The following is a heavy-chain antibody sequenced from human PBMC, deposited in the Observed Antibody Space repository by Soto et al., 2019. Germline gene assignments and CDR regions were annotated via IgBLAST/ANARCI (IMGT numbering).Heavy chain of an antibody. J-gene: IGHJ6*02. CDR2: IXHSGST. D-gene: IGHD2-15*01. CDR3: VRGLRYSGMDV. Sequence: QVQLQQWGAGLLKPSETLSLTCAVNGGSFSAYYWTWIRQPPGRGLEWIXEIXHSGSTNYNPSLXXXXXXXXXXXKNRXSLNVTSVTAAXTAVYYCVRGLRYSGMDVWGQGTTVTVS. CDR1: GGSFSAYY. V-gene: IGHV4-34*01.